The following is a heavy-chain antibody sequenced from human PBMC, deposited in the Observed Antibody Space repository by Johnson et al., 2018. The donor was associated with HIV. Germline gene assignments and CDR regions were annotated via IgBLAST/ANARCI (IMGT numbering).Heavy chain of an antibody. V-gene: IGHV3-23*04. CDR3: ASSSRASFIMITFGGDAFDL. Sequence: VQLVESGGGLVQPGGSLRLSCAASGFTFSSYAMSWVRQAPGKGLEWVSAISGSGGSTYYADSVKGRFTISRDNSKNTLYLQMNSLRAEETAVDYCASSSRASFIMITFGGDAFDLWGQGTMVTVSS. CDR1: GFTFSSYA. D-gene: IGHD3-16*01. CDR2: ISGSGGST. J-gene: IGHJ3*01.